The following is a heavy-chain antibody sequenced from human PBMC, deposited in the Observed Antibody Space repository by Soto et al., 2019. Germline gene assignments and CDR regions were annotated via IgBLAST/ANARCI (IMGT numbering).Heavy chain of an antibody. V-gene: IGHV4-39*01. J-gene: IGHJ4*02. CDR3: ASQKLDVPASFDN. Sequence: SETLSLTCTVSGGSIHNNYYYWGWVRQPPGKGLEWIASISYSGTTYYNPSLRSRVSKSIDTSTNQFSLNLTSVTAEDTAVYYCASQKLDVPASFDNWGQGTLVTVSS. CDR2: ISYSGTT. D-gene: IGHD3-3*02. CDR1: GGSIHNNYYY.